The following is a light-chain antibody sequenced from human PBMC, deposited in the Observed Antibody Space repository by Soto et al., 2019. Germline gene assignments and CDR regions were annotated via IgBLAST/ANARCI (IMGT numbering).Light chain of an antibody. CDR2: GVS. Sequence: IVLTQSPGTLSLSPGERATLSCMASQSVTSSHLACLQQKPGHAPRLRVYGVSSRATDVPDRLSGSGSGTDFTLTISRLEPEDFAVYYCQQYTDSRTFGQGTKVDIK. J-gene: IGKJ1*01. CDR3: QQYTDSRT. CDR1: QSVTSSH. V-gene: IGKV3-20*01.